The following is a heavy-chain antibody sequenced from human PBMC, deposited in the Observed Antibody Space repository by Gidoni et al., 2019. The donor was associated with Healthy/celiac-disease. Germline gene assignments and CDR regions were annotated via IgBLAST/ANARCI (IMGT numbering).Heavy chain of an antibody. CDR2: ITPIFGTA. D-gene: IGHD5-18*01. J-gene: IGHJ5*02. CDR1: RGTFSSYA. V-gene: IGHV1-69*01. CDR3: ARGELDTAMVLGVFDP. Sequence: QVQLVQSGAEVKKPGSSVKVSCKASRGTFSSYAISWVRKATRQGLEWMGGITPIFGTANYAQKYQGRVTITADESTSTAYMELSSLRSEDTAVYYCARGELDTAMVLGVFDPWGQGTLVTVSS.